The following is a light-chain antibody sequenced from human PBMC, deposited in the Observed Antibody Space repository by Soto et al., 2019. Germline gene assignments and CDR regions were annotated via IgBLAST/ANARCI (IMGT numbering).Light chain of an antibody. Sequence: QAVVTQEPSISVSPGGTVTLTCGLNSGSVSTSDYPSWYQQTPGQAPRTLIYGTDTRSSGVPDRFSGSIVGNKAALTSTGAQAEDESDYYCVLYMTIGLRVFGGGTKLTVL. CDR2: GTD. V-gene: IGLV8-61*01. CDR1: SGSVSTSDY. CDR3: VLYMTIGLRV. J-gene: IGLJ3*02.